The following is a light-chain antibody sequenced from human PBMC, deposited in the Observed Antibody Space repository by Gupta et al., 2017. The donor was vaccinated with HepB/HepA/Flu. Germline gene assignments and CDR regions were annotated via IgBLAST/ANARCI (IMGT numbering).Light chain of an antibody. Sequence: EIVFTQSPATLPVSPGERATLSCRASQSVGNYLAWYQHKPGQAPRLLIYDASNWATGIPARFNGSGTAGXITLIIXTLETEDAAVYYCQQRNNWPIPFGXGTKVDIK. J-gene: IGKJ3*01. CDR2: DAS. V-gene: IGKV3-11*02. CDR3: QQRNNWPIP. CDR1: QSVGNY.